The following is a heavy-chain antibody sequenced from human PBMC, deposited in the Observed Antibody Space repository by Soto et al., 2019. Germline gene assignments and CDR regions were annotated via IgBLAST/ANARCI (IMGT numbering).Heavy chain of an antibody. CDR1: GFTFSDHY. Sequence: EVQLVESGGCLVQPGGSLRLSCAASGFTFSDHYMDWVRQAPGKGLEWVGRSRNKANSYSTEYAASVKGRFTISRDESKNSLYLQMNSLKTEDTAVYYCARFSGSYTRGLDYWGQGTLVTVSS. V-gene: IGHV3-72*01. J-gene: IGHJ4*02. CDR2: SRNKANSYST. CDR3: ARFSGSYTRGLDY. D-gene: IGHD1-26*01.